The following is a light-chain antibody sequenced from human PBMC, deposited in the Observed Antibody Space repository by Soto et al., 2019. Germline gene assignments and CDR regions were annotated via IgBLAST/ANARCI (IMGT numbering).Light chain of an antibody. V-gene: IGKV1-33*01. CDR2: DAS. CDR3: QQYDHLPA. Sequence: DIQMTQSPSSLSASVGDRVTVTCQASQDISNCLNWYQQKPGKPPKLLIYDASNLETGVPSRFSGSGSGTDFSFTISSLQPEDVATYYCQQYDHLPAFGQGTKVEIK. J-gene: IGKJ1*01. CDR1: QDISNC.